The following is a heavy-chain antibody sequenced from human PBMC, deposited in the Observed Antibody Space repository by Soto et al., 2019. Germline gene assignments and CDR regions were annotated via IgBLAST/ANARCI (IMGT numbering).Heavy chain of an antibody. J-gene: IGHJ4*02. Sequence: GSLRLSCAASGFTFSSYWMSWVRQAPGKGLEWVSVIYGGGTTYYADSVKGRFTISRDNSKNKLYLQMNSLRAEDTAVYYCAIFPGYYYDRTGYHFDYWGKGTLVTVS. D-gene: IGHD3-22*01. CDR2: IYGGGTT. CDR3: AIFPGYYYDRTGYHFDY. V-gene: IGHV3-23*01. CDR1: GFTFSSYW.